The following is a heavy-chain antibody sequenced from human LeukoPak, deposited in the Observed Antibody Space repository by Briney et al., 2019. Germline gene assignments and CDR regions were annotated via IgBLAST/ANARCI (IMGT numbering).Heavy chain of an antibody. Sequence: ASVKVSCKASGYTFTGYYMHWVRQAPGQGLEWMGWINPNSGGTNYAQKFQGRVTMTRDTSISTAYMELSRLRSDDTAVYYCARGEQVVTPGYYYYMDVWGKGTTVTVSS. CDR3: ARGEQVVTPGYYYYMDV. V-gene: IGHV1-2*02. D-gene: IGHD3-22*01. J-gene: IGHJ6*03. CDR2: INPNSGGT. CDR1: GYTFTGYY.